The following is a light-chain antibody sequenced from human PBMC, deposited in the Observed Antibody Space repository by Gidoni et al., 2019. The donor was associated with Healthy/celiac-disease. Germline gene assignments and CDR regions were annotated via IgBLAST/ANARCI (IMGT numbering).Light chain of an antibody. V-gene: IGKV3-20*01. CDR3: QQYGSSPRT. Sequence: EIVLTQSPGTLSFSPGERATLPCRASQSVSSSYLAWYQQKPGQAPRLLIYGASSRATGIPDTFSGSGSGTDFTLTISRLEPEDFAVYYCQQYGSSPRTFXXXTKVEIK. J-gene: IGKJ1*01. CDR1: QSVSSSY. CDR2: GAS.